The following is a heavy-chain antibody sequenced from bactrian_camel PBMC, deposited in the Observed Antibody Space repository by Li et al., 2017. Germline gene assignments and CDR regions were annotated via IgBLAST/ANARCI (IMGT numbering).Heavy chain of an antibody. Sequence: VQLVESGGGLVQPGGSLRLSCAASGFTFSAYAMTWFRQAPGKEREGVATLYQGGAKTYIADSVKGRFTISRDNAKNTLYLQMNSLKPEDSAVYFCAGSAGCGLGYCCVCGFRYWGQGTQVTVS. CDR3: AGSAGCGLGYCCVCGFRY. CDR2: LYQGGAKT. D-gene: IGHD3*01. V-gene: IGHV3S31*01. CDR1: GFTFSAYA. J-gene: IGHJ6*01.